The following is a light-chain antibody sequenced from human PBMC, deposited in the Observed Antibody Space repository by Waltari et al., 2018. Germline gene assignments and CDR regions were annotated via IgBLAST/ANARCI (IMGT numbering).Light chain of an antibody. CDR3: APWDDSLSGWV. Sequence: QSVLTQPPSASGAPGQRVTISCSGSSSNIGNNSVSWYQQLPGTVPKLLTYRNNQRASGVPDRFSGSTSGTSASLAISGLRSEDEAYYYCAPWDDSLSGWVFGGGTKLTVL. CDR1: SSNIGNNS. V-gene: IGLV1-47*01. CDR2: RNN. J-gene: IGLJ3*02.